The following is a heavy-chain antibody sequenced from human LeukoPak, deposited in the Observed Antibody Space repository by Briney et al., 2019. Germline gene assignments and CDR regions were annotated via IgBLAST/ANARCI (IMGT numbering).Heavy chain of an antibody. V-gene: IGHV4-38-2*02. CDR3: ARGIAMAGRGDYFDY. J-gene: IGHJ4*02. CDR2: FYHGGST. Sequence: PSETLSLTCTVSGYSISTGYYWDWIRQPPGKGLEWIGTFYHGGSTYYNPSLTSRVTISVDTSKIHFSLKLSSVTAADTAVYYCARGIAMAGRGDYFDYWGQGTLVTVSS. D-gene: IGHD6-19*01. CDR1: GYSISTGYY.